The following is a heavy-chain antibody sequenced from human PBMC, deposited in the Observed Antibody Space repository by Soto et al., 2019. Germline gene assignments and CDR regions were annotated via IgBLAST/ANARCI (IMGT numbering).Heavy chain of an antibody. CDR2: INPNSGGT. CDR3: AHTPGHGGRYYFDY. CDR1: GYTFSDYY. J-gene: IGHJ4*02. V-gene: IGHV1-2*02. D-gene: IGHD6-19*01. Sequence: ASVKVSCKASGYTFSDYYIHWVRQAPGQGLEWMGWINPNSGGTKYAPKFQGGLTITKDTSKNQVVLTMTNMDPVDTATYYCAHTPGHGGRYYFDYWGQGTLVTVSS.